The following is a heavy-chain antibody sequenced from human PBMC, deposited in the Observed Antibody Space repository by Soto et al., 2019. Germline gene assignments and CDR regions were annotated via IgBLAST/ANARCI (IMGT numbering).Heavy chain of an antibody. CDR3: VRARQNLVVNEYFQY. Sequence: QVQLVESGGGVVQPGRSLRLSCAASGFSFSAYAIHWVRQAPGKGLEWVALISYDETTTYYADSVKGRFTISRDNSKNTLYLQMNSLRSEDTAVYYCVRARQNLVVNEYFQYWGQGTPVIVSS. D-gene: IGHD2-8*02. CDR2: ISYDETTT. J-gene: IGHJ1*01. CDR1: GFSFSAYA. V-gene: IGHV3-30-3*01.